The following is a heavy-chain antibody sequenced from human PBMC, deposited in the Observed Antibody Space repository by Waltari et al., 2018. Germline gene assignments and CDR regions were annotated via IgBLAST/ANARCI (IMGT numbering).Heavy chain of an antibody. J-gene: IGHJ6*02. CDR3: VRLEDCTGPGGNCYSGAPFAVDV. V-gene: IGHV4-34*01. CDR1: GGSLRGFY. CDR2: INHSQNS. D-gene: IGHD2-8*02. Sequence: QVHLQQWGAGLLRPSETLSLICAVYGGSLRGFYLGWIRLPPGKGLEWIGEINHSQNSNYNPSLRSRVHMSIDTSQNQFSLQLTSVTAADTGVYYCVRLEDCTGPGGNCYSGAPFAVDVWGQGTTVTVPS.